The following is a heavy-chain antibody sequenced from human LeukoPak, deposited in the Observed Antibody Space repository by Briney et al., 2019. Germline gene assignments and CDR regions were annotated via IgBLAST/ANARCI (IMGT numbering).Heavy chain of an antibody. V-gene: IGHV5-51*01. D-gene: IGHD1-26*01. CDR2: IYPGDSDT. CDR3: ARKGSGSLLSGAFDI. J-gene: IGHJ3*02. CDR1: GYSFTSYW. Sequence: GESLKISCKGSGYSFTSYWIGWVRQMPGKGLEWMGIIYPGDSDTRYSPSFQGQVTISADKSISTAYLQWSSLKASDTAMYYCARKGSGSLLSGAFDIWGQGTMVTVSS.